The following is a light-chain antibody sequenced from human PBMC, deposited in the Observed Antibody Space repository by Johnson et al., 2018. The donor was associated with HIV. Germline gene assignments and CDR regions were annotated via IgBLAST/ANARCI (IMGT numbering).Light chain of an antibody. CDR2: DNN. V-gene: IGLV1-51*01. CDR1: SSNIGNMY. J-gene: IGLJ1*01. CDR3: GTWDSSLSVYV. Sequence: QSVLTQPPSVSAAPGQKVTISCSGSSSNIGNMYVSWYQQLPGTAPKLLIYDNNKRPSGTPDRFSGSKSGASATLGITGLQTGDEADYYCGTWDSSLSVYVFGTGTKVTVL.